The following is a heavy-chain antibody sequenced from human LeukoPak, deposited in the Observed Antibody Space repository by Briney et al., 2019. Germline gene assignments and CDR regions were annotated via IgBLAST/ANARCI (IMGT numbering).Heavy chain of an antibody. J-gene: IGHJ4*02. CDR2: ISYNGNNY. Sequence: GGSLRLSCAASGFTFSSYAMHWVRQAPGKGLEWVAVISYNGNNYYYADSVKGRFTISRDNSKNTLYLQMNSLRAEDTAVYYCARGPEGGSYFYWGQGTLVTVSS. CDR3: ARGPEGGSYFY. D-gene: IGHD1-26*01. CDR1: GFTFSSYA. V-gene: IGHV3-30-3*01.